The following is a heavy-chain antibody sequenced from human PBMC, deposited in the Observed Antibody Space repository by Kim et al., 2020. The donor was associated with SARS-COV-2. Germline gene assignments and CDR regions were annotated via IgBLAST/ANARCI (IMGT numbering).Heavy chain of an antibody. Sequence: ASVKVSCKASGYTFTSYGISWVRQAPGQGLEWMGWISAYNGNTNYAQKLQGRVTMTTDTSTSTAYMELRSLRSDDTAVYYCARDERPPLNNRLLRGGMDVWGQGTTVTVSS. CDR1: GYTFTSYG. CDR3: ARDERPPLNNRLLRGGMDV. D-gene: IGHD3-22*01. V-gene: IGHV1-18*04. J-gene: IGHJ6*02. CDR2: ISAYNGNT.